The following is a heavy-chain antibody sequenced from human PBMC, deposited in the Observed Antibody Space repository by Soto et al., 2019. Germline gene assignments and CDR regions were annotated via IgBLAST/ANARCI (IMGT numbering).Heavy chain of an antibody. CDR1: GFTFSNYW. D-gene: IGHD6-19*01. J-gene: IGHJ5*02. CDR2: INGDGRST. V-gene: IGHV3-74*01. CDR3: ARDLESSGWSFDH. Sequence: GGSLRLSCAASGFTFSNYWMHWVRQAPGKGLVWVSGINGDGRSTSYADSVKGRFTISRDNAINTLYLQMNSLRAEDTAVYYCARDLESSGWSFDHWGQGSLVTVSS.